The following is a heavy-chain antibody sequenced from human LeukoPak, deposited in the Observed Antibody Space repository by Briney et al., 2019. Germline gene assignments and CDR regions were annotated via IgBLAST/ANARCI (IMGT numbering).Heavy chain of an antibody. CDR2: IYHSGST. D-gene: IGHD3-16*01. J-gene: IGHJ5*02. Sequence: SETLSLTCTVSGGSISSGGYYWSWIRQPPGKGLEWIGYIYHSGSTYYNPSLKSRVTISVDMSKNQFSLKLTSVTAADTAVYYCARVAVFGPYNWFDPWGQGTLVTVSS. CDR3: ARVAVFGPYNWFDP. CDR1: GGSISSGGYY. V-gene: IGHV4-30-2*01.